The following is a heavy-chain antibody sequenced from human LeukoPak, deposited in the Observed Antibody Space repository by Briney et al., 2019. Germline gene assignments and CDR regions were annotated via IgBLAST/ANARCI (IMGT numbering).Heavy chain of an antibody. J-gene: IGHJ4*02. CDR1: GFTFSNYG. CDR2: IRNDGNSK. Sequence: SGGSLRLSCAASGFTFSNYGMHWVRQAPGKGLQWVAFIRNDGNSKQYADSVKARLTISRDNSKNTLYMQMNSLRVEDTAVYYCAKDNYGSGNYFDYWGQGTLVTVSS. CDR3: AKDNYGSGNYFDY. V-gene: IGHV3-30*02. D-gene: IGHD3-10*01.